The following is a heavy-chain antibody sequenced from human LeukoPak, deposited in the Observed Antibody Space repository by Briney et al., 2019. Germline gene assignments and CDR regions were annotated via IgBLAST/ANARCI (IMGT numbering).Heavy chain of an antibody. CDR3: ARAPSEIGGYYPEYFRH. D-gene: IGHD3-22*01. V-gene: IGHV3-74*01. J-gene: IGHJ1*01. CDR2: IKSDGST. CDR1: GFTFSSYW. Sequence: GGSLRLSCAASGFTFSSYWMHWVRQAPGEGLGWVSRIKSDGSTNYADSVKGRCTISRDNAKNTVSLQMNSLRAEDTGVYYCARAPSEIGGYYPEYFRHWGQGTLVTVSS.